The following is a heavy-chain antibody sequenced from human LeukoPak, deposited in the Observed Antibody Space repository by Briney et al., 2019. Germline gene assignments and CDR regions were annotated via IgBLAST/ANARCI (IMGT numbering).Heavy chain of an antibody. CDR3: AREGGSYYGVFDY. CDR2: IYYSGST. D-gene: IGHD1-26*01. CDR1: GGSISSGDYY. Sequence: SETLSLTCTVSGGSISSGDYYWSWIRQPPGNGLEWIGYIYYSGSTYYNPSLKSRVTISVDTSKNQFSLKLSSVTAADTAVYYCAREGGSYYGVFDYWGQGTLVTVSS. V-gene: IGHV4-30-4*08. J-gene: IGHJ4*02.